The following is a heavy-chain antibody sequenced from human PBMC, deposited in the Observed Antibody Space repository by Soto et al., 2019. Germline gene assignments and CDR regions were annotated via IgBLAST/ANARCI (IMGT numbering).Heavy chain of an antibody. D-gene: IGHD2-2*01. CDR2: IYHSGST. Sequence: LSLTCAVSGGSISSGGYSWSWIRQPPGKGLEWIGYIYHSGSTYYNPSLKSRVTISVDRSKNQFSLKLSSVTAADTAVYYCARGSGGYCISTSCYAGTFDSWGQGTLVTVSS. CDR3: ARGSGGYCISTSCYAGTFDS. V-gene: IGHV4-30-2*01. J-gene: IGHJ4*02. CDR1: GGSISSGGYS.